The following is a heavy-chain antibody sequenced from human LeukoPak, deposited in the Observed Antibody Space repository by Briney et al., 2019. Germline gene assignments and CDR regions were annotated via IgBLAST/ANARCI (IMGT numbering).Heavy chain of an antibody. V-gene: IGHV3-30*02. CDR2: IRYDGSNK. CDR3: AKGVRFLEWLSDY. Sequence: PGRSLRLSCAASGFTFSYYAMSWVRQAPGKGLEWVAFIRYDGSNKYYADSVKGRFTISRDNSKNTLYLQMNSLRAEDTAVYYCAKGVRFLEWLSDYWGQGTLVTVSS. J-gene: IGHJ4*02. CDR1: GFTFSYYA. D-gene: IGHD3-3*01.